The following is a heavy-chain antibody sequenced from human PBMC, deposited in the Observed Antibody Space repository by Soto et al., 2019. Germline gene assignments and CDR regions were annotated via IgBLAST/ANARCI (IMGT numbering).Heavy chain of an antibody. CDR1: GYTFTGYY. CDR2: INPNSGGT. D-gene: IGHD3-3*02. V-gene: IGHV1-2*04. Sequence: ASVKVSCKASGYTFTGYYMHWVRQAPGQGLEWMGWINPNSGGTNYAQKFQGWVTMARDTSISTAYMELSRLRSDDTAVYYCARVGQFWSGYYFAFDIWGKGTTVTGSS. J-gene: IGHJ6*04. CDR3: ARVGQFWSGYYFAFDI.